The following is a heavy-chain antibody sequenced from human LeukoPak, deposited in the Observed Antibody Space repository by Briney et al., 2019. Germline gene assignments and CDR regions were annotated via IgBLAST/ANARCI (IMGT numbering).Heavy chain of an antibody. CDR3: TTKVTRGNSGDDYDD. CDR1: GVTFRSYG. Sequence: PGGSPRLSCAISGVTFRSYGMHWVRQAPGKGLEWVALISSDGNDKLYGDSVRGRFTISREDSKSTLYLQMNSLRAEDTAVYYCTTKVTRGNSGDDYDDWGQGTLVTVSS. V-gene: IGHV3-30*03. J-gene: IGHJ4*02. CDR2: ISSDGNDK. D-gene: IGHD5-12*01.